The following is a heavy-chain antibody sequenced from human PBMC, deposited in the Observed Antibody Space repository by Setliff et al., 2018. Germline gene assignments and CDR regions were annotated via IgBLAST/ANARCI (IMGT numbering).Heavy chain of an antibody. V-gene: IGHV3-21*06. CDR3: ASSRTWIPVLDY. D-gene: IGHD5-18*01. CDR1: GFAFASYN. J-gene: IGHJ4*02. Sequence: PGGSLRLSCAASGFAFASYNMIWVRQAPGKGLEWVSSLSSANNYIVYADSVKGRFTISRDNAKSSLFLQMNSLSAEDTAIYYCASSRTWIPVLDYCGKGTLVTVSS. CDR2: LSSANNYI.